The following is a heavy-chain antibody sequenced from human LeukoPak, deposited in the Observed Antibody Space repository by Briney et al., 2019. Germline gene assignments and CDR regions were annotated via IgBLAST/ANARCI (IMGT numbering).Heavy chain of an antibody. CDR3: ALIGTMTMDAFDI. CDR2: INHSGST. CDR1: GGSFSGYY. D-gene: IGHD3-10*01. V-gene: IGHV4-34*01. Sequence: SETLSLTCAVYGGSFSGYYWSWIRQPPGKGLEWIGEINHSGSTNYNPSLKSRVTISVDTSKNQFSLKLSSVTAADTAVYYCALIGTMTMDAFDIWGQGTMVTVSS. J-gene: IGHJ3*02.